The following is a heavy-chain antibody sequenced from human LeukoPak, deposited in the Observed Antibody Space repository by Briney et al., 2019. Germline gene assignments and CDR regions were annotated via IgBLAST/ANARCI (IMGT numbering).Heavy chain of an antibody. V-gene: IGHV5-51*01. D-gene: IGHD2-21*02. J-gene: IGHJ4*02. CDR3: ARLVGDSYSDY. Sequence: SGGSLRLSCKGSGYIFTNYWIAWVRQLPGKGLEWMGIIYPGDSGTRYSPSFQGQVITSATKSIHAAYLQWGSLKASDTAMYYCARLVGDSYSDYWGEGTLVTVSS. CDR1: GYIFTNYW. CDR2: IYPGDSGT.